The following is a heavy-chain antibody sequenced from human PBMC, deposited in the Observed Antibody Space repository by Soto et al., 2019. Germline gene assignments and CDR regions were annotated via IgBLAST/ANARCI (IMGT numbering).Heavy chain of an antibody. Sequence: QLQLQESGPGLVKPSETLSLTCTVSGGSISSSSYYWGWIRQPPGKGLEWIGSIYYSGSTYYNPSLKSRVPLSGDTSKDQVPLKLSSGTAADKAVDYFAGGGLPRRIAVGGRDNWVHPWGQGTLVTVSS. J-gene: IGHJ5*02. CDR3: AGGGLPRRIAVGGRDNWVHP. CDR2: IYYSGST. V-gene: IGHV4-39*01. D-gene: IGHD6-19*01. CDR1: GGSISSSSYY.